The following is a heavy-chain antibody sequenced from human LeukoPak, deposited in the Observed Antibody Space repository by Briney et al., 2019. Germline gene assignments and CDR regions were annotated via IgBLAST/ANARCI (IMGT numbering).Heavy chain of an antibody. CDR3: ARGSHLRYYYYYMDV. D-gene: IGHD5/OR15-5a*01. CDR1: GFTFSSYA. CDR2: ISDTGGST. Sequence: PGGSLRLSCAASGFTFSSYAMIWVRQAPGKGLEWGSTISDTGGSTYYADSVKGRFTISRDNAKNTLYLQMNSLRAEDTAVYYCARGSHLRYYYYYMDVWGKGTTVTVSS. J-gene: IGHJ6*03. V-gene: IGHV3-23*01.